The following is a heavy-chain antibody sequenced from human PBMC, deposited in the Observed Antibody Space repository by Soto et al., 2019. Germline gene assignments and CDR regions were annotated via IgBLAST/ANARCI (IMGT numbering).Heavy chain of an antibody. J-gene: IGHJ4*02. V-gene: IGHV4-34*02. CDR2: VNHSGSP. CDR3: ADQTSAGYFDS. CDR1: GGSSSSFY. D-gene: IGHD6-13*01. Sequence: VQLQQWGAGLLKPSETLSLTCAVYGGSSSSFYWSWIRQSPGKGLEWIGEVNHSGSPIYNPSLQTRATISLDASKKQFSLTLSSLTAADTAVYYCADQTSAGYFDSWGQGTLVTVSS.